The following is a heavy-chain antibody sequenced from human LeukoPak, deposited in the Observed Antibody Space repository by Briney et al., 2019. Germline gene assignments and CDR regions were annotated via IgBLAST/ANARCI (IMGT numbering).Heavy chain of an antibody. D-gene: IGHD3-16*02. Sequence: SETLSLTCTVSGGSISSYYWSWIRQPPGKGLEWIGCIYYSGSTNYNPSLKSRVTISVDTSKNQFSPKLSSVTAADTAVYYCAREGELSRFDPWGQGTLVTVSS. CDR1: GGSISSYY. V-gene: IGHV4-59*01. CDR3: AREGELSRFDP. CDR2: IYYSGST. J-gene: IGHJ5*02.